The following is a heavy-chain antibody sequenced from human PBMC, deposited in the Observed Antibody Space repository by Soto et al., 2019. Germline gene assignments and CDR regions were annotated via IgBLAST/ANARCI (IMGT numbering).Heavy chain of an antibody. CDR3: TKYASSSWSLFDF. D-gene: IGHD6-13*01. CDR2: MSPGGNSQ. J-gene: IGHJ4*02. Sequence: PGGSLRLSCAAPGFNFNIHALHWIRQAPGEGLEWVAVMSPGGNSQYYADSVKGRFTISRDTSKSTLYLQMTSLRPEDTAVYYCTKYASSSWSLFDFWGQGTQVTVSS. CDR1: GFNFNIHA. V-gene: IGHV3-30-3*02.